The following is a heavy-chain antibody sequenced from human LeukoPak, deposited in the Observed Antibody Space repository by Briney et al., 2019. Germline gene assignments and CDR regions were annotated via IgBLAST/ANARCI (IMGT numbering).Heavy chain of an antibody. CDR2: INHSGST. Sequence: SETLSLTCAVYGGSSSGYYWSWIRQPPGKGLEWIGEINHSGSTNYNPSLKSRVTISVDTSKNQFSLKLSSVTAADTAVYYCARVGYDQYYYYYYMDVWGKGTTVTVSS. CDR1: GGSSSGYY. CDR3: ARVGYDQYYYYYYMDV. D-gene: IGHD5-12*01. V-gene: IGHV4-34*01. J-gene: IGHJ6*03.